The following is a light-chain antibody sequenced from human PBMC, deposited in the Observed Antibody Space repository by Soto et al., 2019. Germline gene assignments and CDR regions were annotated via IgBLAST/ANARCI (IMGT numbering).Light chain of an antibody. CDR2: DVT. V-gene: IGLV2-14*01. CDR1: SSDVGGYNS. Sequence: QSVLTQPASVSGSRGQSITISWTGTSSDVGGYNSVSWYRQDPGKAPKLMIYDVTNRPSGVSNRFSGSKSGNTASLTISGLQGEDEADYYCSSFTSSITYVFGTGTKVTVL. J-gene: IGLJ1*01. CDR3: SSFTSSITYV.